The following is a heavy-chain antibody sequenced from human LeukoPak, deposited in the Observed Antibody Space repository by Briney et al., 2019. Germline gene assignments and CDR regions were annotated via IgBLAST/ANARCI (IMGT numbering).Heavy chain of an antibody. J-gene: IGHJ6*02. V-gene: IGHV6-1*01. Sequence: SQTLSLTCAISGDSVSSNSAAWNWIRQSPSRGLEWLGRTYYRSKWYNDYAVSVKSRITINPDTSKNQFSLQLNSVTPEGTAVYYCARGSSWLFYYYYYGMDVWGQGTTVTVSS. CDR2: TYYRSKWYN. CDR1: GDSVSSNSAA. CDR3: ARGSSWLFYYYYYGMDV. D-gene: IGHD6-13*01.